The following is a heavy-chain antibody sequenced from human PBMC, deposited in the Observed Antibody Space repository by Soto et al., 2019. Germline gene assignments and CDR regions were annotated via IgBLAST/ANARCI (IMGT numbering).Heavy chain of an antibody. D-gene: IGHD3-22*01. Sequence: QVQLVQSGAEVKKPGASVKVSCKASGYTFTSYGISWVRQAPGQGLGWMGGISAYNGNTNYAQKLQGRVNMTTDTPTSTAYMELRSLRSDATAVYYCARDGEQRYYDSSGYYYYYYGMDVWGQGTTVTVSS. J-gene: IGHJ6*02. CDR2: ISAYNGNT. V-gene: IGHV1-18*01. CDR1: GYTFTSYG. CDR3: ARDGEQRYYDSSGYYYYYYGMDV.